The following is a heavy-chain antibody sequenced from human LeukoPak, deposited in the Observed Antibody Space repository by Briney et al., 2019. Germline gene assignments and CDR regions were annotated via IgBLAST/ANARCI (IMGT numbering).Heavy chain of an antibody. Sequence: PSETLSLTCAVYGGSFSGYYWSWIRQPPGKGLEWIGEINHSGSTNYNPSLKSRVTISVDTSKNQFSLKLSSVTAADTAVYYCARVDSGCDQRPDYWSQGTLVTVSS. V-gene: IGHV4-34*01. CDR3: ARVDSGCDQRPDY. CDR1: GGSFSGYY. CDR2: INHSGST. D-gene: IGHD5-12*01. J-gene: IGHJ4*02.